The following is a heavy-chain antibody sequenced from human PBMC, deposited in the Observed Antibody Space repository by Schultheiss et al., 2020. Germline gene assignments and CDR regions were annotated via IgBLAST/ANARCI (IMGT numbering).Heavy chain of an antibody. Sequence: GGSLRLSCAASGFALSTKYMNWVRQAPGKGLEWVSVFHSGGSTYYADSVKGRFTVSRDNSKNILYLQMDSLRAEDTAVYYCARVGPYYYYGMDVWGQGTTVTVSS. J-gene: IGHJ6*02. CDR2: FHSGGST. V-gene: IGHV3-66*01. CDR1: GFALSTKY. CDR3: ARVGPYYYYGMDV.